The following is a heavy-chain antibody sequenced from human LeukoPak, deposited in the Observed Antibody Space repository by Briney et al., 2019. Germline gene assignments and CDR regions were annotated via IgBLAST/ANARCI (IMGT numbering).Heavy chain of an antibody. CDR1: GFTFSSYS. CDR2: ISSSSSYI. V-gene: IGHV3-21*01. J-gene: IGHJ4*02. Sequence: GGSLRLSCAASGFTFSSYSMNWVRQAPGKGLEGVSSISSSSSYIYYADSVKGRFTISRDNAKNSLYLQMNSLSAEDTAVYYCARDNSGSYTFSLGIDYWGQGTLVTVSS. D-gene: IGHD1-26*01. CDR3: ARDNSGSYTFSLGIDY.